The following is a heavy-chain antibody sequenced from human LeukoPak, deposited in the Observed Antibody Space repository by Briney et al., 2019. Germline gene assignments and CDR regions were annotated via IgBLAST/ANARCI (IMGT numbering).Heavy chain of an antibody. CDR2: ISYDGRNK. CDR1: GFTFSTYA. V-gene: IGHV3-30-3*01. CDR3: AREDY. Sequence: PGGSLRLSCAASGFTFSTYAMYWVRQAPGKGLEWVAVISYDGRNKYHADSVQGRFTISRDNSKNTLYLQVNSLRGEDTAVYYCAREDYWGQGTLVTVSS. J-gene: IGHJ4*02.